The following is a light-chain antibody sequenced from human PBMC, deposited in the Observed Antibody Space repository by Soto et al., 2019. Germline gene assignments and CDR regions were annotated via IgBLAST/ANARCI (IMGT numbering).Light chain of an antibody. CDR1: QSISTY. J-gene: IGKJ1*01. CDR2: DSS. Sequence: IHPAPSPSPPSSPLWDINTLTCPASQSISTYLNWYQQKPGEAPTLLVYDSSTLQSGVPSRFSGSGFGAEFTLTVSSLQPEDFATYYCQQSYSNPTWTFGQGTKVDIK. CDR3: QQSYSNPTWT. V-gene: IGKV1-39*01.